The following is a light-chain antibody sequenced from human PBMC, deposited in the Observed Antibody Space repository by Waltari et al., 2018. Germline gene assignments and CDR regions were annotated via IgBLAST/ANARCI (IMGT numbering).Light chain of an antibody. CDR2: AAS. V-gene: IGKV1-39*01. Sequence: DIQMIKSPSSLPASVGDRVPTTGRASQSISNCLDWYHQRPGKAPQLLIFAASSLQTGVPSRFSGSGSGTDFTLTISSLQPEDFATYYCQQSYTSPQYTFGQGTKLDIK. CDR3: QQSYTSPQYT. J-gene: IGKJ2*01. CDR1: QSISNC.